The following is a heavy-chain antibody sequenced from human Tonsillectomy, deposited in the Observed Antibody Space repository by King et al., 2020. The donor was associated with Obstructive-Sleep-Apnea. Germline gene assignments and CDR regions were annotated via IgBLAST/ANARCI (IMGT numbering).Heavy chain of an antibody. J-gene: IGHJ3*02. CDR3: ARGSGGNHNDAFDI. V-gene: IGHV4-59*01. D-gene: IGHD4-23*01. Sequence: VQLQESGPGLVKPSETLSLTCTVSGGSISSYHWSWIRQTPGRGLEGIVYIYYMWRTNYNPSLKSRVTISVDTSKNQFSLKLSSVTAADTAVYYCARGSGGNHNDAFDIWGQGTMVTVSS. CDR1: GGSISSYH. CDR2: IYYMWRT.